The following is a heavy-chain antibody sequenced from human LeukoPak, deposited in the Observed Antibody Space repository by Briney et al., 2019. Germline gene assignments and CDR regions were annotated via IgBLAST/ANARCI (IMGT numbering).Heavy chain of an antibody. CDR2: IDYSGST. CDR3: ARVSRRHTLDY. Sequence: PSEPLSLTCMVSNGSISTYYWSLIRQPPGKGLEWIGYIDYSGSTNYNPSFKSRVTMSLDTSKNHFSLRLSSVTAADSAVYYCARVSRRHTLDYWGQGTLVTVSS. CDR1: NGSISTYY. V-gene: IGHV4-59*01. J-gene: IGHJ4*02.